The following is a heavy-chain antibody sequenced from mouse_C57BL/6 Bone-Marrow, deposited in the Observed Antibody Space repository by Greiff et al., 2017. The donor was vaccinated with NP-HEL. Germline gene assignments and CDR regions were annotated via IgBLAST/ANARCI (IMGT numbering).Heavy chain of an antibody. CDR2: IHPNSGST. CDR3: ARVGSSYDYYAMDY. J-gene: IGHJ4*01. V-gene: IGHV1-64*01. Sequence: VQLQQPGAELVKPGASVKLSCKASGYTFTSYCMHWVKQRPGQGLEWIGMIHPNSGSTNYNEKFKSKATLTVDKSSSTAYMQLSSLTSEDSAVYYCARVGSSYDYYAMDYWGQGTSVTVSS. D-gene: IGHD1-1*01. CDR1: GYTFTSYC.